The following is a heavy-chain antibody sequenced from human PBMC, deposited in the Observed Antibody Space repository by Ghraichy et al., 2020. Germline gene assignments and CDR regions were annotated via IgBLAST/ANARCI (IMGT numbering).Heavy chain of an antibody. D-gene: IGHD6-6*01. Sequence: GESLNISCAASGFTFSSYAMSWVRQAPGKGLEWVSAISGSGGSTYYADSVKGRFTISRDNSKNTLYLQMNSLRAEDTAVYYCAKEIEYSSSSVWFDPWGQGTLVTVSS. J-gene: IGHJ5*02. CDR2: ISGSGGST. CDR3: AKEIEYSSSSVWFDP. CDR1: GFTFSSYA. V-gene: IGHV3-23*01.